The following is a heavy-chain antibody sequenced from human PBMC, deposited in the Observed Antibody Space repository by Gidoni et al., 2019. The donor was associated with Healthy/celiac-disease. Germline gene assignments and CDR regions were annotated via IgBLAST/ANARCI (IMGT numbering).Heavy chain of an antibody. D-gene: IGHD3-22*01. V-gene: IGHV3-23*04. J-gene: IGHJ4*02. Sequence: EVQLVESGGGLVQPGGSLRLSCAASGFPFSRYAMRWVRPAPGKGLEWVSAISGSGGSTYYADSVKGRFTISRDNSKNTLYLQMNSLRAEDTAVYYCAKDPRPTYYYDSSGYYSKEYYFDYWGQGTLVTVSS. CDR1: GFPFSRYA. CDR2: ISGSGGST. CDR3: AKDPRPTYYYDSSGYYSKEYYFDY.